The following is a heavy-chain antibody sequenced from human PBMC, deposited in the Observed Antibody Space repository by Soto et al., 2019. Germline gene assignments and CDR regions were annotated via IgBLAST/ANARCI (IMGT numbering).Heavy chain of an antibody. J-gene: IGHJ4*02. Sequence: PSETLSLTCTVSGGSISSGDYYWSWIRQPPGKGLEWIGYIYYSGSTYYNPSLKSRVTISVDTSKNLFSLELSSVTAADTAVYYCARVAWSSSPSAAFDYWGQGTLVTVSS. V-gene: IGHV4-30-4*01. CDR3: ARVAWSSSPSAAFDY. CDR2: IYYSGST. CDR1: GGSISSGDYY. D-gene: IGHD6-6*01.